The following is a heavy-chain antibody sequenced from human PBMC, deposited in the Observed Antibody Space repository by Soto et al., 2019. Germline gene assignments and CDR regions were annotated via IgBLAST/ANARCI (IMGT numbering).Heavy chain of an antibody. V-gene: IGHV3-7*03. CDR2: IKEDGREM. Sequence: EVQLVESGRGLVQPGGSLRLACAASGFNFGSYWMNWVRQAPGKGLEWVAKIKEDGREMYYVDSVKGRFTVSRDNAKNSLYLQMDRLRAEDTALYYCARGTPTPGVDYWGQGNLVTVSS. CDR1: GFNFGSYW. D-gene: IGHD7-27*01. CDR3: ARGTPTPGVDY. J-gene: IGHJ4*02.